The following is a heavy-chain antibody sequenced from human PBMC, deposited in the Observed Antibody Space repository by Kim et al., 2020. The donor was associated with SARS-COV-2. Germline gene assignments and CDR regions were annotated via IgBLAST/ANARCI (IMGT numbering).Heavy chain of an antibody. J-gene: IGHJ4*02. CDR2: INTNTGNP. Sequence: ASVKVSCKASGYTFTSYAMNWVRQAPGQGLEWMGWINTNTGNPTYAQGFTGRFVFSLDTSVSTAYLQISSLKAEDTAVYYCARDLGHYYYDSSVFFVFDYWGQGTLVTVSS. CDR1: GYTFTSYA. D-gene: IGHD3-22*01. V-gene: IGHV7-4-1*02. CDR3: ARDLGHYYYDSSVFFVFDY.